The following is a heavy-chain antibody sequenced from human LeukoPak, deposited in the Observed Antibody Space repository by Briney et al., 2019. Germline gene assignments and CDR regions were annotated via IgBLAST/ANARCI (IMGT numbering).Heavy chain of an antibody. CDR3: ATETNGRHYDY. V-gene: IGHV3-21*06. Sequence: GGSLRLSCTASGLTFSTSGFNWVRQAPGKGLEWVASIGPTGSDRYHADSIKGRFTISRDNANNFLYLQINSLRAEDTAVYYCATETNGRHYDYWGQGTLLTVSS. CDR1: GLTFSTSG. J-gene: IGHJ4*02. D-gene: IGHD1-14*01. CDR2: IGPTGSDR.